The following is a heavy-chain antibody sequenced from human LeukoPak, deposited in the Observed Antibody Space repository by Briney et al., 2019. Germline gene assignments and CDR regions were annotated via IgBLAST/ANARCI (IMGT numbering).Heavy chain of an antibody. CDR2: IYYSGST. CDR3: ARVPTYSSGWANWFDP. J-gene: IGHJ5*02. Sequence: PSETLSLTCTVSGGSISSHYWSWIRQPPGKGLEWIGYIYYSGSTNYNPSLKSRVTISVDTSKNQFSLKLSSVTAADTAVYYCARVPTYSSGWANWFDPWGQGTLVTVSS. D-gene: IGHD6-19*01. CDR1: GGSISSHY. V-gene: IGHV4-59*11.